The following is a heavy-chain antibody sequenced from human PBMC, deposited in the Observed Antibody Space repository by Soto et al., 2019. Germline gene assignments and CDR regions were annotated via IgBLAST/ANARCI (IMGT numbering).Heavy chain of an antibody. CDR3: AGLADAFDI. J-gene: IGHJ3*02. Sequence: PSETLSLTCTVSGRSISSYYWSWIRQPPGKGLEWIGYIYYSGSTNYNPSLKSRVTISVDTSKNQFSLKLSSVTAADTAVYYCAGLADAFDIWGQGTMVTVSS. CDR2: IYYSGST. V-gene: IGHV4-59*01. CDR1: GRSISSYY.